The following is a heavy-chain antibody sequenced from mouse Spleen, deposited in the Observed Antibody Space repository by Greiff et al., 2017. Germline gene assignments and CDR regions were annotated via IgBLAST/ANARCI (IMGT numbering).Heavy chain of an antibody. D-gene: IGHD2-1*01. CDR3: AREGGYGNYFDY. CDR2: ISYDGSN. V-gene: IGHV3-6*01. CDR1: GYSITSGYY. J-gene: IGHJ2*01. Sequence: EVQLQQSGPGLVKPSQSLSLTCSVTGYSITSGYYWNWIRQFPGNKLEWMGYISYDGSNNYNPSLKNRISITRDTSKNQFFLKLNSVTTEDTATYYCAREGGYGNYFDYWGQGTTLTVSS.